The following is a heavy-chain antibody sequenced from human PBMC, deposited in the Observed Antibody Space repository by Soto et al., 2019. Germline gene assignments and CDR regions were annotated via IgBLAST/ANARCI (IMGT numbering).Heavy chain of an antibody. CDR1: GGSFSGYS. V-gene: IGHV4-34*01. D-gene: IGHD6-13*01. Sequence: QVQLQQWGAGLLKPSETLSLTCAVYGGSFSGYSWSWIRQPPGKGLEWIGEINQSGSTNYNPSLKSRVTLSVDTSKNQFSLKLSSVTAADTAVFYCARGVSSSWGLPPGYYSYYMDVWGKGTTVTVSS. CDR2: INQSGST. J-gene: IGHJ6*03. CDR3: ARGVSSSWGLPPGYYSYYMDV.